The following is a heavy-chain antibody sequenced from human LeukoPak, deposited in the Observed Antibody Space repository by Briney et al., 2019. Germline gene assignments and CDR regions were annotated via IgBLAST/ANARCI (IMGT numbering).Heavy chain of an antibody. Sequence: PSETLSLTCTVSGGSISSSSYYWGWIRQPPGKGLEWIGSIFYSGSTYYNPSLKSRLTISVDTSKKQFSLKLSSVTAADTAVYYCARHVGFITMVRGVINNNWFDPWGQGTLVTVSS. J-gene: IGHJ5*02. CDR2: IFYSGST. CDR3: ARHVGFITMVRGVINNNWFDP. CDR1: GGSISSSSYY. V-gene: IGHV4-39*01. D-gene: IGHD3-10*01.